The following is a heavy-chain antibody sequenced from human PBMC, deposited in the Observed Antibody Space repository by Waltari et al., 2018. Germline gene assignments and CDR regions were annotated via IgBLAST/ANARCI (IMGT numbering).Heavy chain of an antibody. CDR3: AIEWELLPLGY. V-gene: IGHV3-30-3*01. CDR1: GFTFSSYA. Sequence: QVQLVESGGGVVQPGRSLRLSCAASGFTFSSYAMHWVRQAPGKGLEWVAVISYDGSNKYYADSVKGRFTISRYNSKNTLYLQMNSLRAEDTAVYYCAIEWELLPLGYWGQGTLVTVSS. J-gene: IGHJ4*02. CDR2: ISYDGSNK. D-gene: IGHD1-26*01.